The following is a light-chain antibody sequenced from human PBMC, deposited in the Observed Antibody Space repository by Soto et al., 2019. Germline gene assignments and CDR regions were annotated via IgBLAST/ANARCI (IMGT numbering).Light chain of an antibody. J-gene: IGKJ1*01. CDR2: IAS. CDR1: QSVNSDY. V-gene: IGKV3-20*01. Sequence: EIVLTQSPGTLSLFPGERATLSCRATQSVNSDYLAWYQQRPGQAPRLLIYIASRRATGIPDRFSGSGSGTDFTLTINRLEPEDFAVYYCQQYGTSPWTFGPGTKVEIK. CDR3: QQYGTSPWT.